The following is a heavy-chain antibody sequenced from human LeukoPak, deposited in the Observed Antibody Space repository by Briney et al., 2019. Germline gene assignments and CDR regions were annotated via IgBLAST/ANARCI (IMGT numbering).Heavy chain of an antibody. D-gene: IGHD4-11*01. V-gene: IGHV3-74*01. CDR2: INSDGSST. CDR3: ARGAYSYDY. J-gene: IGHJ4*02. CDR1: GFTISTYW. Sequence: SGGSLRLSCAASGFTISTYWMHWVRQAPGKGLVWVSRINSDGSSTSYADSVKGRFTISRDNAKNTLYLQMNSLRAEDTALYRCARGAYSYDYWGQGTLVTVSS.